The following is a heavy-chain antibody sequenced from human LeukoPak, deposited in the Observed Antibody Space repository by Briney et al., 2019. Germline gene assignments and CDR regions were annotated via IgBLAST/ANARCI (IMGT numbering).Heavy chain of an antibody. D-gene: IGHD3-16*01. CDR3: ARDRQAEGDFDY. J-gene: IGHJ4*02. Sequence: SVKVSCKASGGTFSSYAISWVRQAPGQGLEWMGGIIPIFGTANYAQKFQGRVTITTDESTSTAYMELSSLRSEDTAVYYCARDRQAEGDFDYWGQGTLVTVSS. CDR2: IIPIFGTA. V-gene: IGHV1-69*05. CDR1: GGTFSSYA.